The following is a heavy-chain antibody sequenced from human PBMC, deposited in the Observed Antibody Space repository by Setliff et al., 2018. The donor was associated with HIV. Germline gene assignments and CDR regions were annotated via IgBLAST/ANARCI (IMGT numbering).Heavy chain of an antibody. CDR3: AKRPGYGYPFHI. Sequence: SETLSLTCSVSGASITSHNWSWIRQAAGKGLEWIGRIYTRGNTFYDPSLKSRVTISIDMSKNQFSLKLTSVAAADTAVYYCAKRPGYGYPFHIWGQGTMVTVSS. CDR1: GASITSHN. V-gene: IGHV4-4*07. J-gene: IGHJ3*02. D-gene: IGHD5-18*01. CDR2: IYTRGNT.